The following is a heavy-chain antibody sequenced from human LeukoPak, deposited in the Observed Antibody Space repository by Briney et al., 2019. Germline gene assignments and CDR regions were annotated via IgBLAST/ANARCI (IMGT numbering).Heavy chain of an antibody. Sequence: GGSLRLSCAASGFTFSSYAMHWVRQAPGKGLEWVAVISYDGSNKYYADSVKGRFTISRDNSKNTLYLQMNSLRAEDTAVYYCAKEIMNGSGSYYAFDIWGQGTMVTVSS. CDR1: GFTFSSYA. J-gene: IGHJ3*02. V-gene: IGHV3-30-3*01. CDR2: ISYDGSNK. CDR3: AKEIMNGSGSYYAFDI. D-gene: IGHD3-10*01.